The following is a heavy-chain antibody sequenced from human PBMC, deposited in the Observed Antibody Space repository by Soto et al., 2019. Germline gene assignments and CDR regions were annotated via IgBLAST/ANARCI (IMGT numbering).Heavy chain of an antibody. J-gene: IGHJ4*02. V-gene: IGHV4-39*01. Sequence: SETLSLTCTVSGGSISGSTSYWGWIRQPPGKGLEWIGSIYHSGSTYYSPSLKSRVTISADTSKNQFSLKLSSVTAADTAVYYCATTHCSTTSCASDYWCQGTLVTVSS. D-gene: IGHD2-2*01. CDR1: GGSISGSTSY. CDR2: IYHSGST. CDR3: ATTHCSTTSCASDY.